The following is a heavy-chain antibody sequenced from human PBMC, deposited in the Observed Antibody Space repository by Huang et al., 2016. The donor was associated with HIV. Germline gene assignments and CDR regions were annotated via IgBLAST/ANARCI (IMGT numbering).Heavy chain of an antibody. CDR1: GYTFSNYD. CDR3: ATLPPVNYGRSGGRVRDY. Sequence: QVQLVQSGAEVKKPGASVKVSCKASGYTFSNYDINWVRQAPGQGLEWLGWMNPNSGNTGYARNFQGRVTMTRSTSISTAYMELSRLRFEDTAVYYCATLPPVNYGRSGGRVRDYWGQGSLVTVSS. D-gene: IGHD2-15*01. CDR2: MNPNSGNT. J-gene: IGHJ4*02. V-gene: IGHV1-8*01.